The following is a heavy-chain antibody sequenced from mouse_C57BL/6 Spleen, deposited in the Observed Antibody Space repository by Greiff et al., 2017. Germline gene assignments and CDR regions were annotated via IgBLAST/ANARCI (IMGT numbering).Heavy chain of an antibody. CDR3: ARGDDGWFAE. J-gene: IGHJ3*01. Sequence: QVQLKESGPGLVAPSQSLSITCTVSGFSLTSYGVHWFRQPPGKGLAWLVVIWSDGSTTYNSALKSRLSISKDNSKSQVFLKMNSLQTDDTAMYYCARGDDGWFAEWGKGTLVTVS. CDR1: GFSLTSYG. D-gene: IGHD2-12*01. V-gene: IGHV2-6*03. CDR2: IWSDGST.